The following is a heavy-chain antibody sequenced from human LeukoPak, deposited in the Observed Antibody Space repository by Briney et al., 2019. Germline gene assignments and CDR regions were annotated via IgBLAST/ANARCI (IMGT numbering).Heavy chain of an antibody. V-gene: IGHV1-24*01. Sequence: GASVKVSCKVSGYTLTELSMHWVRQAPGKGLEWMGGFDPEDGETIYAQKFQGRVTMIEDTSTDTAYMELSSLRSEDTAVYYCATEYGSGSYDAFDIWGQGTMVTDSS. CDR2: FDPEDGET. J-gene: IGHJ3*02. CDR1: GYTLTELS. CDR3: ATEYGSGSYDAFDI. D-gene: IGHD3-10*01.